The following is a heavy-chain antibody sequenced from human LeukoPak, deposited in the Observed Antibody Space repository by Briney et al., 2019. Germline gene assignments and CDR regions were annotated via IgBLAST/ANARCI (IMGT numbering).Heavy chain of an antibody. CDR3: ARGVVPYYYYYYMDV. CDR1: GGSISSGDYY. CDR2: IYYSGST. J-gene: IGHJ6*03. V-gene: IGHV4-30-4*08. D-gene: IGHD2-15*01. Sequence: PSETLSLTCTVSGGSISSGDYYWSWIRQPPGKGLEWIGYIYYSGSTYYNPSLKSRVTISVDTSKTQFSLKLSSVTAADTAVYYCARGVVPYYYYYYMDVWGKGTTVTVSS.